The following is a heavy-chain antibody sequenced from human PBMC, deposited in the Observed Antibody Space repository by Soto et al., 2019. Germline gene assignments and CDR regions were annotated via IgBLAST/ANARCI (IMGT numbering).Heavy chain of an antibody. CDR1: GFTFSSYS. CDR3: ARVEGQWLAKTPDY. V-gene: IGHV3-21*01. CDR2: ISSSSSYI. J-gene: IGHJ4*02. D-gene: IGHD6-19*01. Sequence: EVQLVESGGGLVKPGGSLRLSCAASGFTFSSYSMNWVRQAPGKGLEWVSSISSSSSYIYYADSVKGRFTISRDNAKNSLYLQMNSLRAEDTAVYYCARVEGQWLAKTPDYWGQGTLVTVSS.